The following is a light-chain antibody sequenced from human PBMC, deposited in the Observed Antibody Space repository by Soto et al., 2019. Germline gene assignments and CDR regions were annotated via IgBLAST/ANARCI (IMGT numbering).Light chain of an antibody. CDR1: QSVSSN. CDR3: KQYNNWPPT. V-gene: IGKV3-15*01. Sequence: EIVMTQSPATLSVSPGERATLSCRASQSVSSNLAWYQQKPGQAPRLLIYGAYTRATGIPARFSGSGSGTEFTLTISSLQSEDFAVYYCKQYNNWPPTFGQGTKLEIK. CDR2: GAY. J-gene: IGKJ2*01.